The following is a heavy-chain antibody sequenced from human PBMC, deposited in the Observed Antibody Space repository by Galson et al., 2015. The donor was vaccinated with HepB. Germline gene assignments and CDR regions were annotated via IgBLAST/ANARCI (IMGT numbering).Heavy chain of an antibody. D-gene: IGHD3-10*01. Sequence: SVKVSCKASGYTFTSYYMHWVRQAPGQGLEWMGIFNPSGGSTNYAQKFQGRITVTRDTSTSTVYMELSSLRSEDTAVYYCARGGSLKTDYWGQGTLVTVSS. CDR3: ARGGSLKTDY. CDR1: GYTFTSYY. V-gene: IGHV1-46*01. J-gene: IGHJ4*02. CDR2: FNPSGGST.